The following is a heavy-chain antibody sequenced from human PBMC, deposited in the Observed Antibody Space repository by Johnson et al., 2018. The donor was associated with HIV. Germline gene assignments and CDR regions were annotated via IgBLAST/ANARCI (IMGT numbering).Heavy chain of an antibody. CDR1: GFTFSDYG. Sequence: QVQLVESGGGVVQPGGSLRLSCEASGFTFSDYGMHWVRQAPGKGLEWVAFIRYDGSNKYYADSVKGRFTFSRDNSKKTVFLQMKSLTAEDTAGYYFAKAPGQITLDALDFWGQGTMVTVAS. V-gene: IGHV3-30*02. D-gene: IGHD3-10*01. CDR2: IRYDGSNK. CDR3: AKAPGQITLDALDF. J-gene: IGHJ3*01.